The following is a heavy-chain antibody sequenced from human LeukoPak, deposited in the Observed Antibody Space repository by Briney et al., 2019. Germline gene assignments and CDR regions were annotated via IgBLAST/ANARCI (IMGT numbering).Heavy chain of an antibody. Sequence: GGSLRLSCAASGFTFNSNAMIWVPQAPGRGLEWVSAIASGGSTYYADSVKGRFTISRDNSKDTLYLQMNSLRAEDTAVYYCAKDLGGSSWYPYYFDYWGQGTLVTVSS. V-gene: IGHV3-23*01. CDR2: IASGGST. J-gene: IGHJ4*02. D-gene: IGHD6-13*01. CDR1: GFTFNSNA. CDR3: AKDLGGSSWYPYYFDY.